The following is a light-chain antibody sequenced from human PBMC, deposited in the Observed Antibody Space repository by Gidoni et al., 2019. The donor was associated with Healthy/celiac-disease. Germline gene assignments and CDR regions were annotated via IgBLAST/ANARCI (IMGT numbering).Light chain of an antibody. CDR1: KSISSY. CDR2: AAS. Sequence: DIQMTQSPSSLSASVGDRVTITCRASKSISSYVNWYQQKPGKAPKLLIYAASSLQSGVPSRFSGSGSGTDFTLTISSLQPEDFATDYCQQSYSTPYTFGQGTKLEIK. V-gene: IGKV1-39*01. CDR3: QQSYSTPYT. J-gene: IGKJ2*01.